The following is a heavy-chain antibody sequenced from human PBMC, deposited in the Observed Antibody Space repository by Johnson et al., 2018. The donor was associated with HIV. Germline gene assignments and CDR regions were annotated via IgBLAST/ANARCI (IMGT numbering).Heavy chain of an antibody. Sequence: EKLVESGGGLVQPGGSLRLSCAASGFTFSSYWMSWVRQAPGKGLEWVANIKQDGSEKYYVDSVKGRFTISRDNAKNSLYLQMNSLRAEDTAVYYCAREICGSYYRDAFDIWGQGTMVTVSS. J-gene: IGHJ3*02. CDR1: GFTFSSYW. D-gene: IGHD1-26*01. CDR3: AREICGSYYRDAFDI. CDR2: IKQDGSEK. V-gene: IGHV3-7*05.